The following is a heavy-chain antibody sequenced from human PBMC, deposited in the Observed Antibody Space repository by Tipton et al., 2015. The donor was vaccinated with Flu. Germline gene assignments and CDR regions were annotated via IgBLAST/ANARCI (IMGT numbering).Heavy chain of an antibody. CDR2: IYYSGST. CDR3: ARDRVDKWFGELLRAFDI. J-gene: IGHJ3*02. Sequence: TLSLTCTVSGGSISSSSYYWGWIRQPPGKGLEWIGSIYYSGSTSYNPSLKSRVTISVDTSKNQFSLKLSSVTAADTAVYYCARDRVDKWFGELLRAFDIWGQGTMVTVSS. V-gene: IGHV4-39*07. D-gene: IGHD3-10*01. CDR1: GGSISSSSYY.